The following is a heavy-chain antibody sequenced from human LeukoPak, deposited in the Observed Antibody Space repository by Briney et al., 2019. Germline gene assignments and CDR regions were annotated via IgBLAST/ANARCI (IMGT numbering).Heavy chain of an antibody. V-gene: IGHV1-69*05. CDR2: IIPIFGTA. CDR1: GGTFSSYA. Sequence: SVKVSCKASGGTFSSYAISWVRQAPGQGLEWMGGIIPIFGTANYAQKFQGRVTITTDESTNTAYMELSSLRSEDTAVYYCARSLSTPSQYNWNDGVVWFDPWGQGTLVTVSS. CDR3: ARSLSTPSQYNWNDGVVWFDP. J-gene: IGHJ5*02. D-gene: IGHD1-1*01.